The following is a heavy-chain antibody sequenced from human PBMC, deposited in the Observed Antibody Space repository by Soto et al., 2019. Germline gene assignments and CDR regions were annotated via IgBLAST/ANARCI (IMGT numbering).Heavy chain of an antibody. CDR1: GFTVSNNY. V-gene: IGHV3-66*01. D-gene: IGHD1-1*01. Sequence: EVQLVGSGGGLVQPRGSLRLSCAASGFTVSNNYMRWVRQAPGKGLEWVSLIYSGGATYYADSVKGRFTISRDNSKNTLYLQMNSLRAEETAVYYCARDGTYNWVGGQGILVTVSS. CDR2: IYSGGAT. CDR3: ARDGTYNWV. J-gene: IGHJ4*02.